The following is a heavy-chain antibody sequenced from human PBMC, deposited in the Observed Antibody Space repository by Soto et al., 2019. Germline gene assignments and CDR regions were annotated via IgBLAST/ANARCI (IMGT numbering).Heavy chain of an antibody. Sequence: LTCTVSGGSISSGGYYWSWIRQHPGKGLEXIGYIYYSGSTYYNPSLKSRVTISVDTSKNQFSLKLSSVTAADTAVYYCARDRQQLVRTGHYNDEPTAGYNWFDPWGQGTLVTVSS. V-gene: IGHV4-31*03. J-gene: IGHJ5*02. CDR2: IYYSGST. CDR1: GGSISSGGYY. D-gene: IGHD6-6*01. CDR3: ARDRQQLVRTGHYNDEPTAGYNWFDP.